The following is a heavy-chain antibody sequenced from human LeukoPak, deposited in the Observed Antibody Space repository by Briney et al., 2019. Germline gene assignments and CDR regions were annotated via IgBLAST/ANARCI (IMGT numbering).Heavy chain of an antibody. Sequence: ASVKVSCKASGGTFSSYAISWVRQAPGQGLEWMGRIIPILGIANYAQKFQGRVTITADKSTSTAYMELSSLRSEDTAVYYCARERGYSYDISVYSYWGQGPLVTFPS. V-gene: IGHV1-69*04. CDR1: GGTFSSYA. CDR2: IIPILGIA. J-gene: IGHJ4*02. CDR3: ARERGYSYDISVYSY. D-gene: IGHD3-22*01.